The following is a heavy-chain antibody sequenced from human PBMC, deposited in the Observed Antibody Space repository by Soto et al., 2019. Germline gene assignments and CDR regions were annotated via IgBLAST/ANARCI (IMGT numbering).Heavy chain of an antibody. CDR1: GGSVSSGSYY. CDR3: ARIAYCGGDCSPHFDY. J-gene: IGHJ4*02. D-gene: IGHD2-21*02. V-gene: IGHV4-61*01. Sequence: PSETLSLTCTVSGGSVSSGSYYWSWIRQPPGKGLEWIGYIYYSGSTNYNPALKSRVTISVDTSKNQFSLKLSSVTAADTAVYYCARIAYCGGDCSPHFDYWGQGTLVTVSS. CDR2: IYYSGST.